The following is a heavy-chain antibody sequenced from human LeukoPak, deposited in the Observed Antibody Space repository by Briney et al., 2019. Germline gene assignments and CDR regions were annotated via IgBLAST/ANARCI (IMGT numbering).Heavy chain of an antibody. Sequence: SQTLSLTCAISGDSVSSKSASWNWIRQSPSRGLEWLGRTYSRSKWFNDYAVSVKSRITINPDTSKSQFSLHLSFVTPDDTAVYYCARGTGSLDYWGQGTLVTVSS. CDR3: ARGTGSLDY. CDR1: GDSVSSKSAS. D-gene: IGHD1-26*01. CDR2: TYSRSKWFN. J-gene: IGHJ4*02. V-gene: IGHV6-1*01.